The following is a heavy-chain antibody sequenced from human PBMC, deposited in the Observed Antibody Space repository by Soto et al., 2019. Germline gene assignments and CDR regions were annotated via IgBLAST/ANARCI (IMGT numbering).Heavy chain of an antibody. CDR3: AKDYYDSRGYFPFDY. CDR2: ISWDGGST. CDR1: GFTSDDYT. Sequence: EVQLVEAGGVLVQPGESLRLSCAASGFTSDDYTMHWVRQAPGKGLERASLISWDGGSTYYADSVKGRFTISRDNSKNSLCLKMNSLRTEDTALYYCAKDYYDSRGYFPFDYWGLGFLATVYS. J-gene: IGHJ4*02. D-gene: IGHD3-22*01. V-gene: IGHV3-43*01.